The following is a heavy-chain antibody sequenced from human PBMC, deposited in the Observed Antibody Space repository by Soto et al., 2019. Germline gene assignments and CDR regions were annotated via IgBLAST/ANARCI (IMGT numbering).Heavy chain of an antibody. CDR2: IYYSGST. CDR1: GGSINNYY. J-gene: IGHJ4*02. CDR3: ARLGGYYQAFDQ. D-gene: IGHD3-22*01. Sequence: QVQLRESGPGLVKPSETLSLTCTVSGGSINNYYWSWFRQPPGKGLEWIGYIYYSGSTTYKPSLKSRVTISVDTSKNQFFLKLNSVTDADTAVYYCARLGGYYQAFDQCGQGSLVTVSS. V-gene: IGHV4-59*08.